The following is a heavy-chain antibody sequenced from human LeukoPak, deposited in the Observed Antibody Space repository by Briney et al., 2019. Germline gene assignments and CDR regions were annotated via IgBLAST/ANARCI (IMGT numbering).Heavy chain of an antibody. CDR1: GGSIAGFY. J-gene: IGHJ4*02. D-gene: IGHD6-13*01. CDR2: MYYSGST. V-gene: IGHV4-59*12. Sequence: KPSETLSLTCTVSGGSIAGFYWSWFRQSPGKGLEWIGYMYYSGSTYYNPSLKSRVSLSVDTSKNQFSLKLSSVTAADTAVYYCARSSREAGTLNYWGQGTLVTVSS. CDR3: ARSSREAGTLNY.